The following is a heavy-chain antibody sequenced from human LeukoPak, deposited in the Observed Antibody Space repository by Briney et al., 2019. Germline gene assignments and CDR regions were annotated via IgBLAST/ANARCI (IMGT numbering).Heavy chain of an antibody. CDR2: ITSSSSYI. V-gene: IGHV3-21*01. Sequence: GGSLRLSCAASGSTFSSYTMNWVRQAPGKGLEWVSSITSSSSYIYYADSVKGRFTISRDNAKNSLCLQMNSLRAEDTAVYYCARHVVAVGFDYWGQGTLVTVSS. J-gene: IGHJ4*02. CDR1: GSTFSSYT. D-gene: IGHD3-22*01. CDR3: ARHVVAVGFDY.